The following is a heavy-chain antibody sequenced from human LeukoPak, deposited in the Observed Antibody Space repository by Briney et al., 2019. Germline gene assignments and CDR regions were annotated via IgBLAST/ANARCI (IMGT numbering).Heavy chain of an antibody. D-gene: IGHD3-16*01. Sequence: ASVKVSCKASGYTFAGYYIHWVRQAPGQGLEWMGWIKPNSGGTQLAQKFQGRVTMARDTSLTTAYMELSRLRSDDTAIYFCAGAESHDYGETWGQGTLVTVSS. CDR2: IKPNSGGT. CDR3: AGAESHDYGET. CDR1: GYTFAGYY. J-gene: IGHJ4*02. V-gene: IGHV1-2*02.